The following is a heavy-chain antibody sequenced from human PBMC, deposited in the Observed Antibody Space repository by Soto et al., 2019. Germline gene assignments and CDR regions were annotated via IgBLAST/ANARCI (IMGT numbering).Heavy chain of an antibody. Sequence: PSETLSLTCTVSGGSISSYYWGWIRQPPGKGLEWIGSIYYSGSTYYNPSLKSRVTISVDTSKNQFSLKLSSVTAADTAVYYCARKEPYYYDSSGYPDAFDIWGQGTMVTVSS. CDR1: GGSISSYY. CDR2: IYYSGST. CDR3: ARKEPYYYDSSGYPDAFDI. V-gene: IGHV4-39*01. J-gene: IGHJ3*02. D-gene: IGHD3-22*01.